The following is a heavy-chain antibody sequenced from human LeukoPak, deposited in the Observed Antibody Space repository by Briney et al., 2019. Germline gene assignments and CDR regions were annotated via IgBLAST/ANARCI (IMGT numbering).Heavy chain of an antibody. CDR1: GGSISSGDYY. V-gene: IGHV4-30-4*01. CDR2: IYYSVFP. Sequence: SETLSLTCTVSGGSISSGDYYWIWIRQPPGKGLEWIGYIYYSVFPYYNPSLKSRVTISVDTSKNQFSLQLSSVTAADTAVYYCARNNYGDPHFDYWGQGTLVTVSS. D-gene: IGHD4-17*01. J-gene: IGHJ4*02. CDR3: ARNNYGDPHFDY.